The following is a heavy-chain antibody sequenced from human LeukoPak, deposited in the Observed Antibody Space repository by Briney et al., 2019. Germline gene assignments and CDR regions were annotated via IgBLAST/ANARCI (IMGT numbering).Heavy chain of an antibody. Sequence: GGSLRLSCAASGFTFSSYSMNWVRQAPGKGLEWVSSISSSSSYIYYADSVKGRFTISTDNARNSLYLQMNSLRAEDTAVYYCARVSEDSSGWYGISGSPFDYWGQGTLVTVSS. J-gene: IGHJ4*02. CDR2: ISSSSSYI. D-gene: IGHD6-19*01. V-gene: IGHV3-21*01. CDR1: GFTFSSYS. CDR3: ARVSEDSSGWYGISGSPFDY.